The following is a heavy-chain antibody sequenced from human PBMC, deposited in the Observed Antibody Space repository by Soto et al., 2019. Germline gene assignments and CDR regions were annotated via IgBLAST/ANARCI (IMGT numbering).Heavy chain of an antibody. J-gene: IGHJ4*02. CDR3: AASGSNGQFDF. CDR2: IYYSGST. CDR1: GDSVSSSSYY. Sequence: SETLSLTCTVSGDSVSSSSYYWSWIRQPPGKGLEWIGYIYYSGSTNYNPSLKSRVTISVDTSKNQFSLKLSSVTAADTAVYYCAASGSNGQFDFWAQGTLVTVSS. V-gene: IGHV4-61*01. D-gene: IGHD3-10*01.